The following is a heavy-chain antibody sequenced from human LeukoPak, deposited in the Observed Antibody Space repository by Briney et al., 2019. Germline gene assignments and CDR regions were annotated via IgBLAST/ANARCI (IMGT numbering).Heavy chain of an antibody. CDR3: AKAEVSRIVGATFY. V-gene: IGHV3-23*01. D-gene: IGHD1-26*01. CDR1: GFSFSSVA. Sequence: GGSLRLSCAASGFSFSSVAMTWVRQAPGKGLEWVSAISGSGGSTYYADSVKGRFTISRDNSKNTLYLQMNSLRAEDTAVYYCAKAEVSRIVGATFYWGQGTLVTVSS. CDR2: ISGSGGST. J-gene: IGHJ4*02.